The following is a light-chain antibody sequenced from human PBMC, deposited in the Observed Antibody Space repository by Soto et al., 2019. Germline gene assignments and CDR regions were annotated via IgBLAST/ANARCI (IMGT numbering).Light chain of an antibody. Sequence: DIQLTQSPSFLSASVGDTVTITCRASQGMSTYLAWYQQKPGKVPKLLISSASTLQSGVPPRFSGGGCGTEFSLTISILLPGESCIYYCKQLNEYQLAFGGGTNVEIK. V-gene: IGKV1-9*01. J-gene: IGKJ4*02. CDR1: QGMSTY. CDR2: SAS. CDR3: KQLNEYQLA.